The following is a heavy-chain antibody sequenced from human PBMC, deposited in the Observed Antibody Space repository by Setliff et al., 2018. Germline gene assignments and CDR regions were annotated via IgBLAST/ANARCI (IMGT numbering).Heavy chain of an antibody. D-gene: IGHD6-13*01. CDR3: ARDKGSAAAGTAYYYGMDV. Sequence: ETLSLTCAVSGDSISSSNWWNWVRQAPGKGLEWVSAISGSGGSTYYADSVKGRFTISRDNSKNTLYLQMNSLRAEDTAVYYCARDKGSAAAGTAYYYGMDVWGQGTTVTVSS. V-gene: IGHV3-23*01. J-gene: IGHJ6*02. CDR2: ISGSGGST. CDR1: GDSISSSN.